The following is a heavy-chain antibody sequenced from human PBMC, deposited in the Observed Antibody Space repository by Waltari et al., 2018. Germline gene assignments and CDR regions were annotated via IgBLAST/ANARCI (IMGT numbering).Heavy chain of an antibody. J-gene: IGHJ4*02. CDR2: IYHSGST. D-gene: IGHD6-19*01. Sequence: QVQLQESGPGLVKPSETLSLTCAGSGYSISSGYYWGWIRQPPGKGLEWIGSIYHSGSTYYNPSLKSRVTISVDTSKNQFSLKLSSVTAADTAVYYCASSSGWPYDYWGQGTLVTVSS. CDR1: GYSISSGYY. CDR3: ASSSGWPYDY. V-gene: IGHV4-38-2*01.